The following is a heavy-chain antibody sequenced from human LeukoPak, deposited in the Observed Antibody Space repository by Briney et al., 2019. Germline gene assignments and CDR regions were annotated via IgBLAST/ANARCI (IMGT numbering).Heavy chain of an antibody. J-gene: IGHJ4*02. CDR3: ARQWGGPMTTGTTAFGY. CDR2: IYPGDSDT. D-gene: IGHD4-17*01. CDR1: GYSFTSCW. V-gene: IGHV5-51*01. Sequence: GESLKLSCNGSGYSFTSCWIGWVRQMPGQGLEWMGIIYPGDSDTRYSPSFHRQVTISADKSISTAYLQWSSLKASDTAMYYCARQWGGPMTTGTTAFGYWGQGTLVTVSS.